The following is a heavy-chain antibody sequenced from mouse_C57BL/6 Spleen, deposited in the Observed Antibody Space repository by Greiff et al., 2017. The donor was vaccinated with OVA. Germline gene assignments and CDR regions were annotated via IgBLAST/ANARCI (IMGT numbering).Heavy chain of an antibody. D-gene: IGHD1-1*01. J-gene: IGHJ4*01. V-gene: IGHV1-7*01. CDR3: ARSGIYYYGSSYFYYAMDY. Sequence: QVQLQQSGAELAKPGASVKLSCKASGYTFTSYWMHWVKQRPGQGLEWIGYINPSSGYTKYNQKFKDKATLTADKSSSTAYMQLSSLTYEDSAVYYCARSGIYYYGSSYFYYAMDYWGQGTSVTVSS. CDR2: INPSSGYT. CDR1: GYTFTSYW.